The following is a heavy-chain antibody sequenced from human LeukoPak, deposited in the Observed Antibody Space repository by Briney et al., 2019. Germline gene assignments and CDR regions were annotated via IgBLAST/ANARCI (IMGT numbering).Heavy chain of an antibody. CDR2: IKQDGSEK. V-gene: IGHV3-7*01. Sequence: GGSLRLSCAASGFTFSNYWMTWVRQAPGKGLELVANIKQDGSEKYYVDSVKGRFTISRDNDKNSLYLQMNGLRAEDTAVYYCARNQRRLDYWGQGTLVTVSS. D-gene: IGHD1-14*01. CDR3: ARNQRRLDY. CDR1: GFTFSNYW. J-gene: IGHJ4*02.